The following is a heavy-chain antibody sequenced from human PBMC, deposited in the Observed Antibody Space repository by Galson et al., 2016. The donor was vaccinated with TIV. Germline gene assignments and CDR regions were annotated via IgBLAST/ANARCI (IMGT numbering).Heavy chain of an antibody. CDR1: GYKFTTYW. Sequence: QSGAEVKKPGESLKISCEGSGYKFTTYWTAWVRQMPGKGLEWMGIIYPGDSDTKYSPSFQGRVTISADKSISTTYLQWSSLKASDTAMYYCARLDPIYCGGDCYSSYWGQGTLVTVSS. CDR3: ARLDPIYCGGDCYSSY. CDR2: IYPGDSDT. D-gene: IGHD2-21*01. J-gene: IGHJ4*02. V-gene: IGHV5-51*01.